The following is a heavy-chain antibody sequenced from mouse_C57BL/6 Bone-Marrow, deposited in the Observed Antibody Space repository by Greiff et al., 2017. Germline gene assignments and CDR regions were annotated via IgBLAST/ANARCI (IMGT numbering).Heavy chain of an antibody. CDR2: INPGSGGT. D-gene: IGHD1-1*01. J-gene: IGHJ2*01. Sequence: VQLQQSGAELVRPGTSVKVSCKASGYAFTNYLIEWVKQRPGQGLEWIGVINPGSGGTNYNEKFKGKATLTADKSSSTTYLQRSSLSSEDSAVYFCARRYGSILRIFDYWGQGTTLTVSS. CDR3: ARRYGSILRIFDY. CDR1: GYAFTNYL. V-gene: IGHV1-54*01.